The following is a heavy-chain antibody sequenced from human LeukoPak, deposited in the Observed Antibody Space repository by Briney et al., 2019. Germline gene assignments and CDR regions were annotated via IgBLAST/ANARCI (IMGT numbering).Heavy chain of an antibody. V-gene: IGHV3-11*04. Sequence: GGSLSLSCAASGFTFSDYYMSWIRQAPGKGLEWVSFISSSGTSIYYADSVKGRFTISRDNAKNSLYLQMNSLRAEDTAVYYCARESGDGYNPFDYWGQGTLVTVSS. CDR1: GFTFSDYY. CDR2: ISSSGTSI. CDR3: ARESGDGYNPFDY. J-gene: IGHJ4*02. D-gene: IGHD5-24*01.